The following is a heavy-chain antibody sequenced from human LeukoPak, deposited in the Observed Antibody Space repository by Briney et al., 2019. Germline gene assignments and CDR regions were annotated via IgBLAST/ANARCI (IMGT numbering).Heavy chain of an antibody. CDR1: GFTVSSNY. J-gene: IGHJ6*02. CDR3: ARDGGIAAAGTPDYYYGMDV. Sequence: GGSLRLSCAASGFTVSSNYMSWVRQAPGKGLEWVSVIYSGGSTYYADSVKGRFTISRHNSKNTLYLQMNSLRAEGTAVYYCARDGGIAAAGTPDYYYGMDVWGQGTTVTVSS. D-gene: IGHD6-13*01. CDR2: IYSGGST. V-gene: IGHV3-53*04.